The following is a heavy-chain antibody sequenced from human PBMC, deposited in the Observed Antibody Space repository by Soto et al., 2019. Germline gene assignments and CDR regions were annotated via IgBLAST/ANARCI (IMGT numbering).Heavy chain of an antibody. J-gene: IGHJ5*02. CDR1: HGSISSGDYY. Sequence: PSETLALTCTVSHGSISSGDYYGSWIRQPPGKGLEWIGYIYYSGSTYYNPSLKSRVTISVDTSKNQFSLKLSSVTAADTAVYYCARGVDFWSGYYTHPLSAWGQGTLVTVSS. CDR3: ARGVDFWSGYYTHPLSA. CDR2: IYYSGST. V-gene: IGHV4-30-4*01. D-gene: IGHD3-3*01.